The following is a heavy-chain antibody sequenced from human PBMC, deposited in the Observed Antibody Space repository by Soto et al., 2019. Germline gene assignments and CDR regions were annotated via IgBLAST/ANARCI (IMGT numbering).Heavy chain of an antibody. CDR1: GGTFSSYT. D-gene: IGHD2-15*01. CDR2: IIPILGIA. J-gene: IGHJ3*02. Sequence: SVKVSCKASGGTFSSYTISWVRQAPGQGLEWMGRIIPILGIANYAQKFQGRVTITADKSTSTAYMELSSLRSEDTAVYYCARVPARYCSGGSCYSSDAFDIWGQGTMVNVS. CDR3: ARVPARYCSGGSCYSSDAFDI. V-gene: IGHV1-69*02.